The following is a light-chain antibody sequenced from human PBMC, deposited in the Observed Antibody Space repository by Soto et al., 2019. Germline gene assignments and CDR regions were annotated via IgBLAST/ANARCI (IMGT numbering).Light chain of an antibody. J-gene: IGKJ2*01. Sequence: EIVLTQSPGTLSLSPGERATLSCRASQSVRSSFFAWYQQKPGQAPRLLIYDVSVRATGIPDRFSGSGSGTDFTLTINRLDPEDFAVYYCQQYENSVMFTFGQGTKLEIK. V-gene: IGKV3-20*01. CDR3: QQYENSVMFT. CDR1: QSVRSSF. CDR2: DVS.